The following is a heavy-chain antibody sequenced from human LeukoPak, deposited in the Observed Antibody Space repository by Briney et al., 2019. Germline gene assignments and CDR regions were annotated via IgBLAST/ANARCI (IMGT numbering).Heavy chain of an antibody. CDR2: ISSSSSYI. Sequence: GGSLRLSCAASGFTLSSHSMNWVRQAPGKGLEWVSSISSSSSYIYYADSVKGRFTISRDNAKNSLYLQMNSLRAEDTAVYYCARDRQRDIVATINRDYYYYYYMDVWGKGTTVTVSS. D-gene: IGHD5-12*01. CDR3: ARDRQRDIVATINRDYYYYYYMDV. J-gene: IGHJ6*03. CDR1: GFTLSSHS. V-gene: IGHV3-21*01.